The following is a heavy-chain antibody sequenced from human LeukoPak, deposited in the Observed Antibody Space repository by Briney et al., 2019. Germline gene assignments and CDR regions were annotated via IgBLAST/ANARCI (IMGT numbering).Heavy chain of an antibody. CDR3: AATTYVGYSNYPTEFDY. V-gene: IGHV1-58*02. CDR1: GFTFTSSA. CDR2: IVVGSGNT. J-gene: IGHJ4*02. Sequence: SVKVSCKASGFTFTSSAMQWVRQARGQRLEWIGWIVVGSGNTNYGQKFQERVTITKDMSTSTAYMELSSLRSEDTAVYYCAATTYVGYSNYPTEFDYWGQGTLVTVSS. D-gene: IGHD4-11*01.